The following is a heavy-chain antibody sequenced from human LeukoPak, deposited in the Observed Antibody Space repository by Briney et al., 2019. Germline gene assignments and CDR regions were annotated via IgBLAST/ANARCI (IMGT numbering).Heavy chain of an antibody. Sequence: GGSLRLSCAASGFTFSSYGMHWVRQAPGKGLEWVAVIWYDGSNKYYADSVKGRFTISRDNSKNTLYLQMNSLRAEDTAVYYCARGPYDILAGGAFDIWGQGTMVTVSS. J-gene: IGHJ3*02. CDR3: ARGPYDILAGGAFDI. V-gene: IGHV3-33*01. CDR1: GFTFSSYG. D-gene: IGHD3-9*01. CDR2: IWYDGSNK.